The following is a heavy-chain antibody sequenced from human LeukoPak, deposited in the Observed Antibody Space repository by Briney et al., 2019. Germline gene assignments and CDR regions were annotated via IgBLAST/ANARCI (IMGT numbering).Heavy chain of an antibody. Sequence: SETLSLTCTVSGGSISGYFWTWIRQPPGKGLEWIGYIYYTGNTNYNPSLKSRVTISIDTSKNHFSLNVNSVTAADAAVYYCVRSKSGAYGWFDPWAREPWSPSPQ. CDR2: IYYTGNT. D-gene: IGHD2-15*01. CDR1: GGSISGYF. V-gene: IGHV4-59*01. J-gene: IGHJ5*02. CDR3: VRSKSGAYGWFDP.